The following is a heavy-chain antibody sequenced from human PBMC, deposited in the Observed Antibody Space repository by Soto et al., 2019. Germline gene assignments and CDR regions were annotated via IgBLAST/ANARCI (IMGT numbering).Heavy chain of an antibody. CDR3: VRTSGGGNSACFDY. D-gene: IGHD2-21*02. J-gene: IGHJ4*02. CDR1: GFSLSTSRVG. Sequence: QITLKESGPTLVKPTQTLTLTCTFSGFSLSTSRVGVGWIRQPPGRALEWLAHIYWDDDKRYSPSLKSRIIITTDTYKTKVVLTMTNTDPVATATSYCVRTSGGGNSACFDYWGQGTLVTVSS. V-gene: IGHV2-5*02. CDR2: IYWDDDK.